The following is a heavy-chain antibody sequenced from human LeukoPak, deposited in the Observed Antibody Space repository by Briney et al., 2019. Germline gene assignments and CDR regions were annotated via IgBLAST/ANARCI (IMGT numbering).Heavy chain of an antibody. V-gene: IGHV3-23*01. CDR2: ISGSGGST. J-gene: IGHJ4*02. CDR3: AKVGYSSSYYFDY. D-gene: IGHD5-18*01. CDR1: GFTFSDRW. Sequence: GGSLRLSCAASGFTFSDRWMHWVRQAPGKGLEWVSAISGSGGSTYYADSVKGRFTISRDNSKNTLYLQMNSLRAEDTAVYYCAKVGYSSSYYFDYWGQGTLVTVSS.